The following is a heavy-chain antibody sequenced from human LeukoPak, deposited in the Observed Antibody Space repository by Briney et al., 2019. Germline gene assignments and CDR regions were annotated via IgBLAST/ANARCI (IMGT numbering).Heavy chain of an antibody. CDR1: GGSISSSSYY. D-gene: IGHD3-22*01. J-gene: IGHJ4*02. CDR2: IYYSGST. CDR3: ARDVRRGSGYYDY. V-gene: IGHV4-39*07. Sequence: KPSETLSLTCTVSGGSISSSSYYWGWIRQPPGKGLEWIGSIYYSGSTYYNPSLKSRVTISVDTSKNQFSLKLSSVTAADTAVYYCARDVRRGSGYYDYWGQGTLVTVSS.